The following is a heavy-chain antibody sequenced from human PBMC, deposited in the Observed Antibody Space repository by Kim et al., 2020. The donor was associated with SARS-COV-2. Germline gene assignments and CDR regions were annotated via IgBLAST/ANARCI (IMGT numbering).Heavy chain of an antibody. Sequence: YSNPSLKSRVTISVDTSKNQFSLKLSAVTAADTAVYYCARVGTGELLIDYWGQGTLVTVSS. CDR3: ARVGTGELLIDY. J-gene: IGHJ4*02. V-gene: IGHV4-31*02. D-gene: IGHD3-10*01.